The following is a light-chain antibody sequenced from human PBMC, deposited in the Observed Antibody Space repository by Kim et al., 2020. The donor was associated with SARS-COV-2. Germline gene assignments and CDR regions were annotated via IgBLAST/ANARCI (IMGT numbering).Light chain of an antibody. CDR3: LQHNTYPWT. CDR2: AAS. J-gene: IGKJ1*01. V-gene: IGKV1-17*01. Sequence: DIQMTQSPSSLSASVGDTVTITCRASQGIRNDLGWYQQKPGKAPKRLIFAASSFAKGGPIKVPRHGSGTEFTLTISSLQPEDFASFHCLQHNTYPWTFGQGTKVDIK. CDR1: QGIRND.